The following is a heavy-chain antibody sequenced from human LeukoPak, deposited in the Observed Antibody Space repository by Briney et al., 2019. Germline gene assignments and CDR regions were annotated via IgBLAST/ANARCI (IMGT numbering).Heavy chain of an antibody. D-gene: IGHD3-16*01. CDR2: FDPEDGET. V-gene: IGHV1-24*01. Sequence: GASMKVSCKVSGYTLTELSMHWVRQAPGKGLEWMGGFDPEDGETIYAQKFQGRVTMTEDTSTDTAYMELSSLRSEDTAVYYCATGWGAEDPPNWFDPWGQGTLVTVSS. J-gene: IGHJ5*02. CDR3: ATGWGAEDPPNWFDP. CDR1: GYTLTELS.